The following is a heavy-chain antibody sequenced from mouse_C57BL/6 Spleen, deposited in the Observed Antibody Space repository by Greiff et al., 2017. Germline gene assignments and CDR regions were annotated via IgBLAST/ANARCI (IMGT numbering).Heavy chain of an antibody. Sequence: QVQLKESGPELVKPGASVKISCKASGYAFSSSWMNWVKQRPGKGLEWIGRIYPGDGDTNYNGKFKGKATLTADKSSSTAYMQLSSLTSEDSAVYVCASELGRYFDVWGTGTTGTVSS. CDR2: IYPGDGDT. J-gene: IGHJ1*03. CDR3: ASELGRYFDV. CDR1: GYAFSSSW. D-gene: IGHD4-1*01. V-gene: IGHV1-82*01.